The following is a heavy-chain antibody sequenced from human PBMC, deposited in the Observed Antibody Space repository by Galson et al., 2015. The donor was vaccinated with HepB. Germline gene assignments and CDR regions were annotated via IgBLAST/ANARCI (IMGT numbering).Heavy chain of an antibody. CDR1: GFTFSSYA. V-gene: IGHV3-30-3*01. Sequence: SLRLSCAASGFTFSSYAMHWVRQAPGKGLEWVAVISYDGSNKYYADSVKGRFTISRDNSKNTLYLQMNSLRAEDTAVYYCARDQSGAIRFLEWLFDAFDIWGQGTMVTVSS. D-gene: IGHD3-3*01. CDR2: ISYDGSNK. J-gene: IGHJ3*02. CDR3: ARDQSGAIRFLEWLFDAFDI.